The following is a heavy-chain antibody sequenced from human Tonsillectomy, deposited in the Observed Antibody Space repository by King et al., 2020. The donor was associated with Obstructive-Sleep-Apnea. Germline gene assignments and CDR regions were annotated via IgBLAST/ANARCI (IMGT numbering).Heavy chain of an antibody. J-gene: IGHJ4*02. CDR1: GGSLSSSSYY. CDR3: ATDSYTSSFDY. CDR2: IFDSGST. V-gene: IGHV4-39*01. D-gene: IGHD5-18*01. Sequence: LPLQESGPGLVKPSENLSLTCTVSGGSLSSSSYYWGWIRQPPGKGLEWIGSIFDSGSTYYNPSLKSRVTISADTSRKQFSLRLSSLTAADTAVYYCATDSYTSSFDYWGQGTLVTVSS.